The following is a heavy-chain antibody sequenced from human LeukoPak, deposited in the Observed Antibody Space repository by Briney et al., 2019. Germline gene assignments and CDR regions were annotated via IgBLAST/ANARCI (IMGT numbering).Heavy chain of an antibody. J-gene: IGHJ3*01. CDR2: ISRTGSYI. CDR3: ARVKEASAFDV. V-gene: IGHV3-21*01. Sequence: GGSPRLSCAASGFTFSSYSMNWVRQAPGKGLEWVSSISRTGSYIYYADLVKGRFTISRDNAKNSLYLQMNSLRAEDTAVYYCARVKEASAFDVWGQGTMVTVSS. CDR1: GFTFSSYS. D-gene: IGHD5-12*01.